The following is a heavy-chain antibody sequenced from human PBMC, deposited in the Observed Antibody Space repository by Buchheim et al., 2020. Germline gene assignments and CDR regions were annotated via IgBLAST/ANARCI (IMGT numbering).Heavy chain of an antibody. J-gene: IGHJ6*02. CDR1: GFTFSSYA. CDR3: ARDRYIAAHGRYYYYYYGMDV. CDR2: ISYDGSNK. V-gene: IGHV3-30-3*01. D-gene: IGHD6-6*01. Sequence: QVQLVESGGGVVQPGRSLRLSCAASGFTFSSYAMHWVRQAPGKGLEWVAVISYDGSNKYYADSVKGRFTISRDNSKNTLYLQMNSLRAEDTAVYYCARDRYIAAHGRYYYYYYGMDVWGQGTT.